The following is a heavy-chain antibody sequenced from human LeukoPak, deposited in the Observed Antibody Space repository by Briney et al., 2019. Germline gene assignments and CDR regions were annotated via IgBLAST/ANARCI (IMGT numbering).Heavy chain of an antibody. V-gene: IGHV4-34*01. CDR3: ARVAGDYLDY. Sequence: SETLSLTCAVYGGSFSGYYWSWIRQPPGKGLEWIGEINHSGSTNYNPSLKSRVTISVDTSKNQFSLKLSSVTAADTAVYYCARVAGDYLDYWGQGTLVTVSS. CDR2: INHSGST. CDR1: GGSFSGYY. J-gene: IGHJ4*02.